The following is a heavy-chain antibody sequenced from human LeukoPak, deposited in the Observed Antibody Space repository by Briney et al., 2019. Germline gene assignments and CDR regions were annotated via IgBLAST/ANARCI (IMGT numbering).Heavy chain of an antibody. J-gene: IGHJ4*02. CDR2: ISSSGSTI. V-gene: IGHV3-48*03. CDR3: ARPYAGYEFAFDY. CDR1: GFTFSSYE. D-gene: IGHD5-12*01. Sequence: PGGSLRLSCAASGFTFSSYEMNWVRQAPGKGLEWVSYISSSGSTIYYADSVKGRFTISRDNAKNSLYLQMNSLRAEDTAVYYRARPYAGYEFAFDYWGQGTLVTVSS.